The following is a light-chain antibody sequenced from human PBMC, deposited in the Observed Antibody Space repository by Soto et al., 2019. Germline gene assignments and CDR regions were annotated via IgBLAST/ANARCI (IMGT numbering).Light chain of an antibody. J-gene: IGLJ3*02. CDR1: SSDVGDYNY. V-gene: IGLV2-8*01. Sequence: QSALTQPPSASGSPGQSVTISCTGTSSDVGDYNYVSWYQQHPGKAPKLMIYEVNKRPSGVPDRFSGSQSGNTASLTVSGLHADAEADYYCSSYAGKGVFGGGTKLTVL. CDR2: EVN. CDR3: SSYAGKGV.